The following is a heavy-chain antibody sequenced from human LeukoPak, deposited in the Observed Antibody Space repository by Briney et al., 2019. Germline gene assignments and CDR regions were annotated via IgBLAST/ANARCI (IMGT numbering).Heavy chain of an antibody. J-gene: IGHJ4*02. D-gene: IGHD5-24*01. Sequence: GGSLRLSCAASGFTVSSNYMSWVRQAPGKGLEWVSVIYSGGSTYYADSVKGRFTISRDNSKNTLYLQMNSLRAEDTAVYYCARARGEMARHDSYFDYWGQGTLVTVSS. CDR2: IYSGGST. CDR3: ARARGEMARHDSYFDY. V-gene: IGHV3-53*05. CDR1: GFTVSSNY.